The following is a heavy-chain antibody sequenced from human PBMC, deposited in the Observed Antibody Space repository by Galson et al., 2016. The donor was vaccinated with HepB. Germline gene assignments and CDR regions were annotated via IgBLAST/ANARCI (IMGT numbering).Heavy chain of an antibody. J-gene: IGHJ5*02. D-gene: IGHD3-3*01. CDR3: ARDFLFAHDL. CDR2: IKEDGSQK. CDR1: GFTFSSNW. Sequence: SLRLSCAGSGFTFSSNWMSWVRQAPGKGLEWVANIKEDGSQKYYVDSVKGRFTISRDNAKKSLFLQMNSLRAEDTAVYYCARDFLFAHDLWGPGTLVTVSS. V-gene: IGHV3-7*05.